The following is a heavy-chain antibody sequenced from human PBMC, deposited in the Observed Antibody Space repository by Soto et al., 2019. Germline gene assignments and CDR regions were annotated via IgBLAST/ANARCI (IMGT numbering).Heavy chain of an antibody. CDR1: GYTFTSYA. CDR3: ARDFGALSGWYSDY. J-gene: IGHJ4*02. CDR2: INAGNGNT. D-gene: IGHD6-19*01. Sequence: AASVKVSCKASGYTFTSYAMHWVRQAPGQRLEWMGWINAGNGNTKYSQKFQGRVTITRDTSASTAYMELSSLRSEDTAVYYCARDFGALSGWYSDYWGQGTLVTVSS. V-gene: IGHV1-3*01.